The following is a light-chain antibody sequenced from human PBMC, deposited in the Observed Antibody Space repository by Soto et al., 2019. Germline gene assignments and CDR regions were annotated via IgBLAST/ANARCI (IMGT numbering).Light chain of an antibody. J-gene: IGKJ2*01. CDR2: GAS. Sequence: EIVMTQSPATLSVSPGERAIVSCRASQSIRDNLAWYQQTPGRAPRLLIYGASIRATGVPARFTGSGSGTEFPLNISSLQSEDFAVYYCQQYDYWPPYTFGQGTKVEI. V-gene: IGKV3-15*01. CDR1: QSIRDN. CDR3: QQYDYWPPYT.